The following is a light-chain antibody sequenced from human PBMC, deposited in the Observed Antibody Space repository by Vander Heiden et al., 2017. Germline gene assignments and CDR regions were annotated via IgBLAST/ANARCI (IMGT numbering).Light chain of an antibody. CDR2: AAS. CDR3: RQSDSSPS. Sequence: LQMTQSPSSLSASVGDRVTITCRASQSISSYLNWYQQKPGKAPKLLIYAASSVQSGVPSRFSGSGSGTDFTLTISRLQTEDFATYYCRQSDSSPSFGQGTRLEIK. J-gene: IGKJ5*01. V-gene: IGKV1-39*01. CDR1: QSISSY.